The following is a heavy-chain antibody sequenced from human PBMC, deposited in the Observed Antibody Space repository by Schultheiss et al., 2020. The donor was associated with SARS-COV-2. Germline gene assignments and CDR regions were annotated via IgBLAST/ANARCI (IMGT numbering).Heavy chain of an antibody. D-gene: IGHD4-11*01. CDR1: GFTFSSYG. CDR3: ARGRVTTRRYYYMDV. Sequence: GGSLRLSCAASGFTFSSYGMHWVRQAPGKGLEWVAVIWYDGSNKYYADSVKGRFTISRDNSKNTLYLQMNSLRAEDTAVYYCARGRVTTRRYYYMDVWGKGTTVTVSS. V-gene: IGHV3-33*01. CDR2: IWYDGSNK. J-gene: IGHJ6*03.